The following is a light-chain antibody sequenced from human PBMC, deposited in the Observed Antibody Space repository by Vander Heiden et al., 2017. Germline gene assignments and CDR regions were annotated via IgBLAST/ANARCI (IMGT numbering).Light chain of an antibody. CDR1: QSVRSN. J-gene: IGKJ1*01. Sequence: EILMTQSPGTLSVSPGERATLSCRASQSVRSNLAWYQQKPGQAPRLRIYGAFTRATGIPARFSGSGSGTEFTLTISSLQSEDFAVYYCQQYDNWPRTFGQGTKVEIK. CDR2: GAF. CDR3: QQYDNWPRT. V-gene: IGKV3-15*01.